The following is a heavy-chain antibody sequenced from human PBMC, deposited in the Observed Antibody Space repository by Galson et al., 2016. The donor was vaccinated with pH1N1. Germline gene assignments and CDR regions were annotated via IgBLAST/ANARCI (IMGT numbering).Heavy chain of an antibody. D-gene: IGHD2-15*01. J-gene: IGHJ6*02. V-gene: IGHV3-7*03. CDR2: IKEDGSEK. Sequence: SLRLSCAASGFSLSSYWMSWVRQAPGKGLEWVANIKEDGSEKYHVGSLQGRFTISRDNAKNSLFLQMNSLRAEDTAGYYCARSGGSDMDVWGQGTTVTVSS. CDR1: GFSLSSYW. CDR3: ARSGGSDMDV.